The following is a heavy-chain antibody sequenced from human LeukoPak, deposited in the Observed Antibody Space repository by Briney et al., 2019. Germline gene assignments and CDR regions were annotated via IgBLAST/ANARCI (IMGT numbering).Heavy chain of an antibody. J-gene: IGHJ4*02. D-gene: IGHD2-21*02. V-gene: IGHV1-69*13. CDR1: GGTFSSYA. CDR3: ARGSEGCGGDCYVTYFDY. CDR2: IIPIFGTA. Sequence: GASVKVSCKASGGTFSSYAISWVRQAPGQGLEWMGGIIPIFGTANYAQKFQGRVTITADESTSTAYMELSSLRSEDTAVYYCARGSEGCGGDCYVTYFDYWGQGTLVTVSS.